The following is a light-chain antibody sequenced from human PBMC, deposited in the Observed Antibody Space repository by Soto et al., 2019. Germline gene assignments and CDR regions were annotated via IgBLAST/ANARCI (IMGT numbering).Light chain of an antibody. Sequence: QPVLTQSPSASASLGASVKLTCTLSSGHSNYAIAWHQQQPQKGPRYLMKVDSDGSHIKGDGIPDRFSGSSSGAERYLTISSLQSEDEADYYYQTWGTGFVLIGGGTKVTVL. CDR3: QTWGTGFVL. CDR2: VDSDGSH. CDR1: SGHSNYA. J-gene: IGLJ2*01. V-gene: IGLV4-69*01.